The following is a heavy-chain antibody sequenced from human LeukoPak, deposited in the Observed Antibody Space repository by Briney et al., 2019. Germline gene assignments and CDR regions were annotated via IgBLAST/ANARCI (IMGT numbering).Heavy chain of an antibody. D-gene: IGHD2-8*01. V-gene: IGHV3-30*03. J-gene: IGHJ4*02. Sequence: PGGSLRLSCAASGFTFSSFGMHWVRQAPGKGLEWVAVISYDGSNKYYADSVKGRFSISRDNSKNTLYLQMNSLRAEDTAVYYCARGQGGNIPLMLYAVGGELDFWGQGTLVTVSS. CDR1: GFTFSSFG. CDR2: ISYDGSNK. CDR3: ARGQGGNIPLMLYAVGGELDF.